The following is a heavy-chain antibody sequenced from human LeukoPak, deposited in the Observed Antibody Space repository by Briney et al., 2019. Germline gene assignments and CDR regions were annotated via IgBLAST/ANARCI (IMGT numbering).Heavy chain of an antibody. Sequence: SVKVSCKASGGTFSGYAISWVRQAPGQGLEWMGGIIPIFGTANYAQKFQGRVTITADKSTSTAYMELSSLRSEDTAVYYRAREYYYGSGISSPGVFDPWGQGTLVTVSS. CDR1: GGTFSGYA. CDR2: IIPIFGTA. D-gene: IGHD3-10*01. J-gene: IGHJ5*02. CDR3: AREYYYGSGISSPGVFDP. V-gene: IGHV1-69*06.